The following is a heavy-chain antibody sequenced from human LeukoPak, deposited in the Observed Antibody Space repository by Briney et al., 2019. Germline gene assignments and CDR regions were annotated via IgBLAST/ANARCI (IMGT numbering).Heavy chain of an antibody. J-gene: IGHJ3*02. D-gene: IGHD3-16*02. CDR3: ARVRSGWVINDAFDI. V-gene: IGHV3-30*01. Sequence: GRSLRLSCAASGFTFSTYAMHWVRQAPGKGLEWVTLISYDGSNKYYADSVKGRFTVSRDNSKTTLYLQLNSLRVEDTAVYYCARVRSGWVINDAFDIWGQGTMVTVSS. CDR1: GFTFSTYA. CDR2: ISYDGSNK.